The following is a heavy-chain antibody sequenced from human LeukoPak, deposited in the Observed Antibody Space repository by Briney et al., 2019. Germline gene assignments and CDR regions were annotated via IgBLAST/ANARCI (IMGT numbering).Heavy chain of an antibody. CDR1: GGTYSSYA. Sequence: ASVKVSCKASGGTYSSYAISWVRQAPGQGLEWMGGIIPIFGTANYAQKFQGRVTITADESTSTAYMELSSLRSEDTAVYYCARDNRDSSGWYPPGRFNYWGQGTLVTVSS. CDR2: IIPIFGTA. J-gene: IGHJ4*02. CDR3: ARDNRDSSGWYPPGRFNY. D-gene: IGHD6-19*01. V-gene: IGHV1-69*13.